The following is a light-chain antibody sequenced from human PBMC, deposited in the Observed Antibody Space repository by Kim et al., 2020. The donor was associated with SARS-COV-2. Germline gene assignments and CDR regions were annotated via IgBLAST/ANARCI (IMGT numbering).Light chain of an antibody. J-gene: IGKJ4*01. V-gene: IGKV1-9*01. CDR1: QGISSY. Sequence: ASVGDRVTITCRASQGISSYLAWYQQKPGKAPNLLIYAASTLQSGVPSRFSGSGSGTDFTLIISSLQPEDFATYYCQQSNSYPLTFGGGTKVDIK. CDR3: QQSNSYPLT. CDR2: AAS.